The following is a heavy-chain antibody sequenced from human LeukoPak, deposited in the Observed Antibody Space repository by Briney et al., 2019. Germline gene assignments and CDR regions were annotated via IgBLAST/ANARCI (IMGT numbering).Heavy chain of an antibody. CDR3: VRDGGKRGATAFDV. D-gene: IGHD2-15*01. CDR2: IYYSGST. V-gene: IGHV4-39*07. Sequence: SETLSLTCTVSGGSISSSSYYWGWIRQPPGKGLEWIGSIYYSGSTYYNPSLKSRVTISVDTSKNQFSLKLSSVTAADTAVYFCVRDGGKRGATAFDVWGQGTEVTVSS. J-gene: IGHJ3*01. CDR1: GGSISSSSYY.